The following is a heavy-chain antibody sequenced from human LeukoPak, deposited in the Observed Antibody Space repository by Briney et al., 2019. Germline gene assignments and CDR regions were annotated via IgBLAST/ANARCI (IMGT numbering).Heavy chain of an antibody. CDR3: ARVSGYYDSSGYGQSFDY. V-gene: IGHV4-34*01. CDR1: GGSFSGYY. CDR2: INHSGST. D-gene: IGHD3-22*01. J-gene: IGHJ4*02. Sequence: SETLSLTCAVYGGSFSGYYWSRIRQPPGKGLEWIGEINHSGSTNYNPSLKSRVTISVDTSKNQFSLKLSSVTAADTAVYYCARVSGYYDSSGYGQSFDYWGQGTLVTVSS.